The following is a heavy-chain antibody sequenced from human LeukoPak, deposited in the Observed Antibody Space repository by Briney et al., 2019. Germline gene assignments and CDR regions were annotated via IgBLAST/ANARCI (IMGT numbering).Heavy chain of an antibody. Sequence: SETLSLTCAVYGRSFSGYYWSWIRQPPGKGLEWIGEINHSGSTNYNPSLKSRVTISVDTSKKQFSLKLSSVTAEDTAVYYCARGSIAAAGTRGRNWFDSWGQGTLVTVSS. CDR1: GRSFSGYY. CDR2: INHSGST. V-gene: IGHV4-34*01. D-gene: IGHD6-13*01. J-gene: IGHJ5*01. CDR3: ARGSIAAAGTRGRNWFDS.